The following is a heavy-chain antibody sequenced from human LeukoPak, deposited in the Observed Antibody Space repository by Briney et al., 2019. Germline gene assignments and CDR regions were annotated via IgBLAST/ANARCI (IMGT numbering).Heavy chain of an antibody. V-gene: IGHV3-23*01. CDR1: GFIFSNYA. Sequence: GWSLRLSCAASGFIFSNYAMSWVRQAPGKGLQWVSAFSGSGGSTYYADSVKGRFTISRDNSRNTLYLQMNSLRAEDTAVYYCARSGLSRFGFWGQGTLVTVSS. D-gene: IGHD2/OR15-2a*01. CDR3: ARSGLSRFGF. J-gene: IGHJ4*02. CDR2: FSGSGGST.